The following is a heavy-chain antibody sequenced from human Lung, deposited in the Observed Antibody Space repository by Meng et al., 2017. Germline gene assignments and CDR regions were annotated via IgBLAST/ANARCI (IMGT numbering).Heavy chain of an antibody. Sequence: GELVESGGGVKKAGASVKGSCKASGYTFTSYDINWGRQATGQGLEWMGWMNPNSGNTGYAQKFQGRVTMTRNTSISTAYMELSSLRSEDTAVYYCARGLLRHIGGNWFDPWGQGTLVTVSS. D-gene: IGHD3-16*01. CDR2: MNPNSGNT. J-gene: IGHJ5*02. CDR1: GYTFTSYD. V-gene: IGHV1-8*01. CDR3: ARGLLRHIGGNWFDP.